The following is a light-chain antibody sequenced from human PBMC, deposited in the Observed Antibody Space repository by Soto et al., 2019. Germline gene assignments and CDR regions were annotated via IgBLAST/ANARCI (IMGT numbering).Light chain of an antibody. CDR1: QSVRND. CDR2: DAS. CDR3: QQRRNWPIT. Sequence: ELGMTRTPATVSVSQGKRATLSCRASQSVRNDLGWYHQKPGQAPRLLIYDASNRATGIPARFSGSGSGTGFTLTISSVEPEDFGIYYCQQRRNWPITFGQGTLLEIK. J-gene: IGKJ5*01. V-gene: IGKV3-11*01.